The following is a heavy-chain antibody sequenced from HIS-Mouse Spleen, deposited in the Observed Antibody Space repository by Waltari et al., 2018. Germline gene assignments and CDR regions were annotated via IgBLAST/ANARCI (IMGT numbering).Heavy chain of an antibody. J-gene: IGHJ2*01. D-gene: IGHD6-13*01. Sequence: QLQLQESGPGLVTPSETLSLTCTVSGGSISRSRYYWRWVRQPPGTGLEWIGSIYYSGSTYYNPSLKSRVTISVDTSKNQFSLKLSSVTAADTAVYYCAREIPYSSSWYDWYFDLWGRGTLVTVSS. CDR2: IYYSGST. V-gene: IGHV4-39*07. CDR1: GGSISRSRYY. CDR3: AREIPYSSSWYDWYFDL.